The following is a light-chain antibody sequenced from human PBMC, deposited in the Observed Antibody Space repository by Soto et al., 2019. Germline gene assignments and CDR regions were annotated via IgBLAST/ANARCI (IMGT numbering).Light chain of an antibody. CDR2: DAS. V-gene: IGKV3-11*01. Sequence: ENVLTQSPGALSLSPGENASISCRASQSVTTYFAWYQQKHGQAPRLLIYDASKRATGIPARFSGSGSGTDFTLTISSLEPDDFAVYYCQQRGTWPPSFGQGTKVEIK. J-gene: IGKJ1*01. CDR1: QSVTTY. CDR3: QQRGTWPPS.